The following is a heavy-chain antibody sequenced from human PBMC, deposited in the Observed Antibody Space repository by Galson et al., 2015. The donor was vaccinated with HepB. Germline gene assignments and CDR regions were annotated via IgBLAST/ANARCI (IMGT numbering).Heavy chain of an antibody. CDR2: INADSRGSDL. CDR3: ARGLKGFCSGRRCLTSLYDYNRGMDL. Sequence: SLRLSCAASGFSFSAHSMQWVRQAPGKGLEWVSSINADSRGSDLYHADSVKGRFTISRDKSKNTLYLQMNSLRADDTAVYYCARGLKGFCSGRRCLTSLYDYNRGMDLWGQGTTVTVSS. J-gene: IGHJ6*02. V-gene: IGHV3-21*06. D-gene: IGHD2-15*01. CDR1: GFSFSAHS.